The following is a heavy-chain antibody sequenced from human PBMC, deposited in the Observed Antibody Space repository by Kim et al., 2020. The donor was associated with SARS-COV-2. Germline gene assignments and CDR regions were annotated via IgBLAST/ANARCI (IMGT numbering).Heavy chain of an antibody. Sequence: ASVKVSCKASGYTFTSYYMHWVRQAPGQGLEWMGIINSSGGSTSYAQKFQGRVTMTRDTSTSTVYMELSSLRSEDTAVYYCARRWFGEPLDVWGQGTTVTVSS. CDR1: GYTFTSYY. CDR2: INSSGGST. J-gene: IGHJ6*02. V-gene: IGHV1-46*01. D-gene: IGHD3-10*01. CDR3: ARRWFGEPLDV.